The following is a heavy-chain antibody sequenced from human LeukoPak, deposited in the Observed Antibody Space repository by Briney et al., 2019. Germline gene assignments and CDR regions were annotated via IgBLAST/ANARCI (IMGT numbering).Heavy chain of an antibody. J-gene: IGHJ4*02. V-gene: IGHV4-34*01. Sequence: PSETLSLTCAVYGGSFSGYYWSWIRQPPGEGLEWIGEINHSGSTNYNPSLKSRVTISVDTSKNQFSLKLSSVTAADTAVYYCARGRHHSSGNPPFDYWGQGTLVTVSS. CDR1: GGSFSGYY. CDR3: ARGRHHSSGNPPFDY. CDR2: INHSGST. D-gene: IGHD3-22*01.